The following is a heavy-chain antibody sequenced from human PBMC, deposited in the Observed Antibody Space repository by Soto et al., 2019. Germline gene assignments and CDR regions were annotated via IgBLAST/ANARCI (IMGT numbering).Heavy chain of an antibody. Sequence: SETLSLTCTVSGGSMRNVYLSWIRQPPGKRLEWIGFIFHSGNAKYNPSLKSRVTISIDTSKSQFSLSPDSVTAADTAVYFCARAHAPTLPFDYWGLGTLVTVSS. CDR2: IFHSGNA. CDR3: ARAHAPTLPFDY. V-gene: IGHV4-59*01. D-gene: IGHD2-15*01. J-gene: IGHJ4*01. CDR1: GGSMRNVY.